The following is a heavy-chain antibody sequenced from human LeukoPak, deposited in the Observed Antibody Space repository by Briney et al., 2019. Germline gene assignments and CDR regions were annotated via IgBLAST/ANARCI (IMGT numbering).Heavy chain of an antibody. V-gene: IGHV4-61*02. CDR3: ASTVVKGVGFDY. CDR2: IYTSGST. Sequence: PSETLSLTCTVSGGSIGSGSYYWSWIRQPAGKGLEWIGRIYTSGSTNYNPSLKSRVTISVDTSKNQFSLKLSSVTAADTAVYYCASTVVKGVGFDYWGQGTLVTVSS. D-gene: IGHD4-23*01. J-gene: IGHJ4*02. CDR1: GGSIGSGSYY.